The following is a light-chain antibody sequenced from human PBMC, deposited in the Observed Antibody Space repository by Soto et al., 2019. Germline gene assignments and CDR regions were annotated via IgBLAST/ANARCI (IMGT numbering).Light chain of an antibody. CDR2: AAS. V-gene: IGKV1-39*01. Sequence: DIQMTQSPSSLSASVGDRVTITCRASQSISSYLNWYQQKPGKDPKLLMYAASSLQSGVPSRFSGSGSGTDFTLTISSLQPEDFATYYCQQSYSTLWTFGQGTRVEFK. CDR1: QSISSY. J-gene: IGKJ1*01. CDR3: QQSYSTLWT.